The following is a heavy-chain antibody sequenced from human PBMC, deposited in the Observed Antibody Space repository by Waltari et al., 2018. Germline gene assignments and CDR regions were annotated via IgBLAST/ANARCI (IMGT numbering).Heavy chain of an antibody. CDR3: VASNGRVVKY. CDR1: GFKFDDYV. J-gene: IGHJ4*02. V-gene: IGHV3-9*01. D-gene: IGHD3-16*01. Sequence: EVQLVESGGGLIQPGRSLRLSCVGSGFKFDDYVMNWVRQVPGKGLDWVANIQWNSVFRYHSDSVQGRFTISRDNAKNSLYLQMDSLRREDTAIYYCVASNGRVVKYWGQGTLVTVAS. CDR2: IQWNSVFR.